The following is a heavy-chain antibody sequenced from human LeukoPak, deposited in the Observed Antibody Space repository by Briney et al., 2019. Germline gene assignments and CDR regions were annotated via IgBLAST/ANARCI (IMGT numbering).Heavy chain of an antibody. CDR1: GFTFDDYA. J-gene: IGHJ6*02. CDR3: AKDMVQGKDYYYGMDV. Sequence: SLRLSCAASGFTFDDYAMHWVRQAPGKGLEWVSGISWNSGSIGYADSVKGRFTISRDNAKNSLYLQMNSLRAEDTALYYCAKDMVQGKDYYYGMDVWGQGTTVTVSS. V-gene: IGHV3-9*01. D-gene: IGHD3-10*01. CDR2: ISWNSGSI.